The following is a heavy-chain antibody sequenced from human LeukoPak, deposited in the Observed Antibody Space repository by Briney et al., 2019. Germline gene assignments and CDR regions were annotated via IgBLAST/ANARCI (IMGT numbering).Heavy chain of an antibody. CDR2: FDPEDGET. D-gene: IGHD5-18*01. CDR3: ATKRGYSYGSPH. J-gene: IGHJ4*02. CDR1: GYTLTELS. Sequence: ASVKVSCKVSGYTLTELSMHWVRQAPGKGLEWMGGFDPEDGETIYAQKFQGRVTITADESTSTAYMELSSLRSEDTAVYYCATKRGYSYGSPHWGQGTLVTVSS. V-gene: IGHV1-24*01.